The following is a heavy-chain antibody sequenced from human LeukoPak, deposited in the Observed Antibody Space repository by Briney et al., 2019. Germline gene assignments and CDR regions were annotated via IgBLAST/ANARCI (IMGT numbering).Heavy chain of an antibody. D-gene: IGHD3-10*01. J-gene: IGHJ5*02. CDR3: ARVGYGSGSYAYWFDP. V-gene: IGHV7-4-1*02. CDR1: GYTFTSYA. CDR2: INTNTGNP. Sequence: ASVKVSCKASGYTFTSYAMNWVRQAPGQGLEWMGWINTNTGNPTYAQGFTGRFVFSLDTSVSTAYLQISSLKAEDTAVYYCARVGYGSGSYAYWFDPWGQGTLVTVSS.